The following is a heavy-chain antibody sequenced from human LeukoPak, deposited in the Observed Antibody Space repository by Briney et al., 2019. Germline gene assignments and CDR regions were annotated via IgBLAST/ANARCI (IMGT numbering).Heavy chain of an antibody. V-gene: IGHV4-59*01. J-gene: IGHJ6*03. CDR2: IYYSGST. CDR1: GGSISSYY. D-gene: IGHD3-3*01. CDR3: ARGLSDTIRDYYMDV. Sequence: PSETLSLTCTVSGGSISSYYWIWIRQSPGKGLEWIGHIYYSGSTNFNPSFKSRVTISVDTSKNQFSLKLSSVTAADTAVYYCARGLSDTIRDYYMDVWGKRTTVTISS.